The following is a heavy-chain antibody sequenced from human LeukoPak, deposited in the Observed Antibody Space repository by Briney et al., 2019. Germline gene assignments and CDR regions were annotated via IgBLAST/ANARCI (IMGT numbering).Heavy chain of an antibody. CDR2: IWYDGTNK. Sequence: PGGSLLLSCAASGFTFSSYAMHWVRQAPGKGLEWAAVIWYDGTNKYYADSVKGRFTISRDNSKNTLYLQMNTLRAEDTAVYYCARDRSPGGYPDYWGQGILVTVSS. CDR3: ARDRSPGGYPDY. D-gene: IGHD1-26*01. CDR1: GFTFSSYA. J-gene: IGHJ4*02. V-gene: IGHV3-33*01.